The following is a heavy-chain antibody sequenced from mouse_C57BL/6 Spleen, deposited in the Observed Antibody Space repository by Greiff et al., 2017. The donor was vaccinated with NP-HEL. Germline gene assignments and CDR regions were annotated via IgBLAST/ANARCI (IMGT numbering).Heavy chain of an antibody. CDR3: ARVLYYYGTDWYFDV. J-gene: IGHJ1*03. CDR2: IYPGDGDT. D-gene: IGHD1-1*01. V-gene: IGHV1-80*01. Sequence: QVHVKQSGAELVKPGASVKISCKASGYAFSSYWMNWVKQRPGKGLEWIGQIYPGDGDTNYNGKFKGKATLTADKSSSTAYMQLSSLTSEDSAVYFCARVLYYYGTDWYFDVWGTGTTVTVSS. CDR1: GYAFSSYW.